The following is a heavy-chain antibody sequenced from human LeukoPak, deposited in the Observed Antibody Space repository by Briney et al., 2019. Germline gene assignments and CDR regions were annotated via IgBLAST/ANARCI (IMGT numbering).Heavy chain of an antibody. CDR1: GFTFSSYA. J-gene: IGHJ3*02. Sequence: GGSLRLSCAASGFTFSSYAMSWVRRAPGKGLEWVSAISGSGGSTYYADSVKGRFTISRDNSKNTLYLQMNSLRAEDTAVYYCAKSSRSGEEIIVVVTASAFDIWGQGTMVTVSS. CDR2: ISGSGGST. D-gene: IGHD2-21*02. V-gene: IGHV3-23*01. CDR3: AKSSRSGEEIIVVVTASAFDI.